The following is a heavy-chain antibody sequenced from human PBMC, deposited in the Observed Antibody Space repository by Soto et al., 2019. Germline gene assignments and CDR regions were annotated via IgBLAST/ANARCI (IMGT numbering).Heavy chain of an antibody. D-gene: IGHD3-10*01. V-gene: IGHV4-59*08. CDR1: GGSISSYY. J-gene: IGHJ6*02. CDR2: IYYSGNT. CDR3: ARQIHERDYYGSGSYYMYYYYGMDV. Sequence: SETLSLTCTVSGGSISSYYWSWIRQPPGKGLEWIGYIYYSGNTNYNPSLKSRVTISVDTSKNQFSLKLSSVTAADTAVYYCARQIHERDYYGSGSYYMYYYYGMDVWGQGTTVT.